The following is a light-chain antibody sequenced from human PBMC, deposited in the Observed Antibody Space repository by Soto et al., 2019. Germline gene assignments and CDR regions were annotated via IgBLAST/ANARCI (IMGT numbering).Light chain of an antibody. J-gene: IGKJ2*01. CDR3: QQYNSPMYT. CDR1: QSISSG. Sequence: DIQMTQSPSTLSASVGDRVTITCRASQSISSGLAWYQQKPGKAPKLLIYKASSLESGVPSRFIGSGSGTEFTLTISSLQPDDFATYYCQQYNSPMYTFGQGTKLQIK. CDR2: KAS. V-gene: IGKV1-5*03.